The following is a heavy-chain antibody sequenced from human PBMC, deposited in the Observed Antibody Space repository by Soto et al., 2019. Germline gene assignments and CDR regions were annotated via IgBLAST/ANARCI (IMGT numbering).Heavy chain of an antibody. CDR2: IYYSGST. J-gene: IGHJ4*02. D-gene: IGHD3-22*01. CDR3: ARGASGYYDSTGYYSPYYFDY. V-gene: IGHV4-59*01. Sequence: SETLSLTCTVSGGSISSYYWSWIRQPPGKGLEWIGYIYYSGSTNYNPSLKSRVTISVDTSKNQFSLKLSSVTAADTAVYYCARGASGYYDSTGYYSPYYFDYWGQGTLVTVS. CDR1: GGSISSYY.